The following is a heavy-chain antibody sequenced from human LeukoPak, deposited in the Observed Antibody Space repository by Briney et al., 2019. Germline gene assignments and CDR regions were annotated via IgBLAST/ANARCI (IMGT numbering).Heavy chain of an antibody. D-gene: IGHD3-3*01. J-gene: IGHJ6*02. CDR3: AGLGRGLDFWSGPGHYYYYGMDV. CDR1: GGSLSGYY. CDR2: INHSGST. Sequence: SETLSLTCAVYGGSLSGYYWGLIRQPPGKGLEWIGEINHSGSTNYNPSLKSRVTISVDTSKNQFSLKLSSVTAADTAVYYCAGLGRGLDFWSGPGHYYYYGMDVWGQGTTVTVSS. V-gene: IGHV4-34*01.